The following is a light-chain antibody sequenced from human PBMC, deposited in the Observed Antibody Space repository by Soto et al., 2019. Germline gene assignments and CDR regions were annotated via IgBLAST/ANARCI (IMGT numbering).Light chain of an antibody. Sequence: EIVLTQSPATLSLSPGERATLSCRASQSVSSYLAWYQQKPGQAPRLLIYDASNRATGIPARFSASGTGTDFTLTISDVQPEDFAVYYCQQYNNWPPITFGQGTRLEIK. CDR2: DAS. J-gene: IGKJ5*01. CDR1: QSVSSY. CDR3: QQYNNWPPIT. V-gene: IGKV3-11*01.